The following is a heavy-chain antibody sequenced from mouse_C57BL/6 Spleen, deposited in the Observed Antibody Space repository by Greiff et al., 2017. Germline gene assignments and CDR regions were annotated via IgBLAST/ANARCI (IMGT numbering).Heavy chain of an antibody. Sequence: DVKLQESGPELVKPGASVKIPCKASGYTFTDYNMDWVKQSHGKSLEWIGDINPNNGGTIYNQKFKGKATLTVDKSSSTAYMELRSLTSEDTAVYYCARPRYGSSYGYCDVWGTGTTVTVSS. CDR1: GYTFTDYN. J-gene: IGHJ1*03. CDR2: INPNNGGT. D-gene: IGHD1-1*01. V-gene: IGHV1-18*01. CDR3: ARPRYGSSYGYCDV.